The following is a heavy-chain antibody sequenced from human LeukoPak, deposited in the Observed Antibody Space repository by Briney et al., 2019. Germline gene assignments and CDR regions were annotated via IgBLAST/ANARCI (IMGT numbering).Heavy chain of an antibody. CDR3: AKARGFCSGGSCYNPFDP. CDR1: GFSSSSYA. V-gene: IGHV3-23*01. J-gene: IGHJ5*02. D-gene: IGHD2-15*01. Sequence: GGSLRLSCAASGFSSSSYAMSWVRQAPGKGLEWVSGISGSGGSTYYADSVKGRFTISRDNSKNTLYVQMNSLRAEDTAVYYCAKARGFCSGGSCYNPFDPWGQGTLVTVSS. CDR2: ISGSGGST.